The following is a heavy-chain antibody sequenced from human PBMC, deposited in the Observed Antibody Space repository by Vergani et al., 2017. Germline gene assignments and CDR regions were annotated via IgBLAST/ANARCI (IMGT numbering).Heavy chain of an antibody. Sequence: QLQLQESGPGLVKPSETLSLTCTVSGGSISSSSYYWGWIRQPPGKGLEWIGSIYYSGSTYYNPSLKSRVTISVDTSKNQFSLKLSSVTAADTAVYYCARDQPRGSGSFPQDAFDIWGQGTMVTVSS. J-gene: IGHJ3*02. V-gene: IGHV4-39*07. D-gene: IGHD1-26*01. CDR1: GGSISSSSYY. CDR2: IYYSGST. CDR3: ARDQPRGSGSFPQDAFDI.